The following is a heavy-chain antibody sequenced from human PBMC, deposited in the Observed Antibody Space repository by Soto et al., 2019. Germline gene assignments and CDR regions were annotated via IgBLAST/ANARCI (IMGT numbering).Heavy chain of an antibody. D-gene: IGHD4-4*01. CDR2: ISYDGSNK. Sequence: PGGSLRLSCAASGFTFSSYAMHWVRQAPGKGLEWVAVISYDGSNKYYADSVKGRFTISRDNSKNTLYLQMNSLRAEDTAVYYCARAPDYSNHRGQFDYWGQGTLVTVSS. J-gene: IGHJ4*02. CDR3: ARAPDYSNHRGQFDY. V-gene: IGHV3-30-3*01. CDR1: GFTFSSYA.